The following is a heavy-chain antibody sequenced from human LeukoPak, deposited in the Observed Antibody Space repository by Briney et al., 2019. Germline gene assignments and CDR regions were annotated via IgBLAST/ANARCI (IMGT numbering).Heavy chain of an antibody. V-gene: IGHV4-59*11. CDR1: GGSISSHY. D-gene: IGHD2-2*01. CDR2: IYYSGST. J-gene: IGHJ4*02. Sequence: MPSETLSLTCTVSGGSISSHYWSWIRQPPGKVLEWIGYIYYSGSTNYNPSLKSRVTISVDTSKNQFSLKLSSVTAADTAVYYCARETIPLGYCSSTSCLRYFDYWGQGTLVTVSS. CDR3: ARETIPLGYCSSTSCLRYFDY.